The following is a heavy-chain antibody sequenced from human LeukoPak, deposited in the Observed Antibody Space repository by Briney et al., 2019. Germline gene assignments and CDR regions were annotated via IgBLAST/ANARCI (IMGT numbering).Heavy chain of an antibody. D-gene: IGHD1-26*01. J-gene: IGHJ4*02. CDR1: GGSFSGYY. Sequence: PSETLSLTCAVYGGSFSGYYWSWIRQPPGKGLEWIGEINHSGSTNYNPSLKSRVTISVDTSKNQFSLKLSSVTAADTAVYYCATDKWEPLPHFDYWGQGTLVTVSS. CDR3: ATDKWEPLPHFDY. V-gene: IGHV4-34*01. CDR2: INHSGST.